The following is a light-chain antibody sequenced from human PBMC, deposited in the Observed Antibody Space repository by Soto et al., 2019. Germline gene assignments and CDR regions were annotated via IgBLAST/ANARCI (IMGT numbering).Light chain of an antibody. CDR2: SNN. V-gene: IGLV1-47*02. CDR1: SSNIGSNY. Sequence: QSVLTQPPSASGTPGQRVTISCSGSSSNIGSNYVYWYQQLPGTAPKLLIYSNNQRPSGVPDRFSGSKSGTSASLAISGLRSGDEADYYCAAWDDSLRGYVFGTGTKVTVL. J-gene: IGLJ1*01. CDR3: AAWDDSLRGYV.